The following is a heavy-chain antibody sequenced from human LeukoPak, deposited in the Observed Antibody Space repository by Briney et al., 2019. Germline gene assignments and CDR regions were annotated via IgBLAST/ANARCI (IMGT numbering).Heavy chain of an antibody. CDR1: GYSISSGYY. CDR2: IYHSGST. V-gene: IGHV4-38-2*02. CDR3: VRGRYSSGWFKDKNWFDP. Sequence: PSETLSLTCTVSGYSISSGYYWGWIRQSPGKGLEWIGSIYHSGSTYYNPSLKSRATISVDTSKNQFSLKLSSVTAADTAVYYCVRGRYSSGWFKDKNWFDPWGQGIPVTVSS. J-gene: IGHJ5*02. D-gene: IGHD6-19*01.